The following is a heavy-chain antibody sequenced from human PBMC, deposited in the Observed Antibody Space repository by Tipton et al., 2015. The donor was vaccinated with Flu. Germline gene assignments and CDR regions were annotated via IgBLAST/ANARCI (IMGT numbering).Heavy chain of an antibody. CDR1: GDSLSNYY. V-gene: IGHV4-4*07. J-gene: IGHJ4*02. CDR2: IYTTGYT. CDR3: ARDNYLVPAALVY. D-gene: IGHD2-2*01. Sequence: TLSLTCSVSGDSLSNYYWSWIRQPAGKGLEWIGCIYTTGYTKYNPSLKSRVTMSLDRPNNQVSLRLSSVTAADTAVYYCARDNYLVPAALVYWGQGTLVTVSS.